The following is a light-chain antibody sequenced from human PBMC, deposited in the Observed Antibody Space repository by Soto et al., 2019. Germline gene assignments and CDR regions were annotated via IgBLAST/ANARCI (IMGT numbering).Light chain of an antibody. CDR2: EGT. CDR1: SRDVGSGSHNL. Sequence: QSALTQPASVSGSPGQSITISCTGTSRDVGSGSHNLVSWYQQRPGKAPKVMIYEGTKRPSGVSNRFSGSKSGNTASLTISGLQAEDEADYYCCSYAGSFTYVFGTGTKLTVL. J-gene: IGLJ1*01. CDR3: CSYAGSFTYV. V-gene: IGLV2-23*01.